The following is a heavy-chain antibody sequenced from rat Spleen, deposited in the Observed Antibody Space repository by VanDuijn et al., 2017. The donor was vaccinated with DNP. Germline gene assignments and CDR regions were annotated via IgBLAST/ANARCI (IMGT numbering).Heavy chain of an antibody. J-gene: IGHJ2*01. Sequence: QVQLQESGPGLVQPSQTLSLTCTVSGFSLTNYGVSWVRQPPGKGLEWIAAISSGGNTYYNSALRSRLSITKDTSKSQVFLKMHSLQIEDTATYYCARHFLWGQGVMVTVSS. CDR2: ISSGGNT. V-gene: IGHV2S12*01. CDR1: GFSLTNYG. CDR3: ARHFL.